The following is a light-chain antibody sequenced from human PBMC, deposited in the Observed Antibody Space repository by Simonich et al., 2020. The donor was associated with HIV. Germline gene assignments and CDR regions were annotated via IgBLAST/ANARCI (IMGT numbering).Light chain of an antibody. V-gene: IGKV3D-20*02. CDR3: QQRSSWPLT. CDR1: ESVNSQY. J-gene: IGKJ4*01. Sequence: EIVLTQSPATLSLSPGARATLSCRASESVNSQYLAWYQQKPGLAPRLLIYDTSSRATGIPDRFSGSGSGTDFTLSISRLEPEDFAVYYCQQRSSWPLTFGGGTKVEIK. CDR2: DTS.